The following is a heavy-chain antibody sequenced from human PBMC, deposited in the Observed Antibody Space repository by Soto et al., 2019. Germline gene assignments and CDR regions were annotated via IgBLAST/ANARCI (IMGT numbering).Heavy chain of an antibody. CDR2: ISPDSGNT. Sequence: QVHLVQSGAEVKKPGASVNVSCKTSGYTFTRNGISWVRQAPGQGLEWMGWISPDSGNTKEAQKLQGRVTMTTDTSTSTAYMELRSLRSADTAVYYCVKDRDSNSWPSRDVWGPGTTVTVSS. J-gene: IGHJ6*02. D-gene: IGHD3-22*01. CDR1: GYTFTRNG. CDR3: VKDRDSNSWPSRDV. V-gene: IGHV1-18*01.